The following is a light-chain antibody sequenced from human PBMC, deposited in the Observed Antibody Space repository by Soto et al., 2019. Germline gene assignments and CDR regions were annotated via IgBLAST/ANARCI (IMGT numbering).Light chain of an antibody. Sequence: EIVMTQSPATLSVSPGERATLSCRASQSVSSNLAWYQQKPGQAPRLLIYGASTRATGIPARFSGSGSGTEFTLTISSLQSEDFAVYYCQQYHNWFSITFGQGTRLEIK. CDR1: QSVSSN. CDR2: GAS. J-gene: IGKJ5*01. CDR3: QQYHNWFSIT. V-gene: IGKV3-15*01.